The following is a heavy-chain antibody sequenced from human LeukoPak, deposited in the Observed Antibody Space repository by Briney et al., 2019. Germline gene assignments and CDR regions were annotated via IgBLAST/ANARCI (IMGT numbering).Heavy chain of an antibody. CDR2: IILNLGTT. Sequence: SVKVSCKASGGTSNSHAISWVRQAPGQDLEWMGRIILNLGTTNRAQNFQDRVTLTADKSTNTAYMELTSLTSDDTAVYYCATTNDGGGYQWGDFFDFWGQGTLVTVSS. V-gene: IGHV1-69*04. J-gene: IGHJ4*02. CDR3: ATTNDGGGYQWGDFFDF. D-gene: IGHD3-22*01. CDR1: GGTSNSHA.